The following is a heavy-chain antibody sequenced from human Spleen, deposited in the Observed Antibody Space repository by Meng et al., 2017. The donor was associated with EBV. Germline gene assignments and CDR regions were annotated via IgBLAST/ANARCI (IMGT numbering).Heavy chain of an antibody. Sequence: QDHLVQSGAEMKKPGAPGKVSCRASGYTFKSFAIHWVRQAPGQRLEWMGWINAGNGNTTYSQKFQGRLTITRDTSASTAYMELSSLRSEDTAVYYCARVEFIEVVVDYWGQGTLVTVSS. CDR1: GYTFKSFA. J-gene: IGHJ4*02. CDR3: ARVEFIEVVVDY. CDR2: INAGNGNT. D-gene: IGHD2-15*01. V-gene: IGHV1-3*01.